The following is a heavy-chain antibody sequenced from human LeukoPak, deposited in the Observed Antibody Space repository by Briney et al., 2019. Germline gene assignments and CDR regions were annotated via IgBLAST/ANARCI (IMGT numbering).Heavy chain of an antibody. CDR3: ASGYCTSTSCYLYYMDV. CDR1: GGTFSSYT. Sequence: GASVKVSCKASGGTFSSYTISWVRRASGQGLEWMGRIIAILGIANYAQKCQGRVTITADKSTSTAYMELSSLRSEDTAVYYCASGYCTSTSCYLYYMDVWGKGTTVTVSS. D-gene: IGHD2-2*03. CDR2: IIAILGIA. J-gene: IGHJ6*03. V-gene: IGHV1-69*02.